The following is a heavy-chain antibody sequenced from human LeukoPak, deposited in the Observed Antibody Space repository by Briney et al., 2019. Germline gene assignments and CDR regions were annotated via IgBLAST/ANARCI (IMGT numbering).Heavy chain of an antibody. Sequence: ASVKVSCKASGYTFTSYGISWVRQAPGQGLEWMGWISAYNGNTNYAQKIQGRVTMTTDTSTSTAYMDLRSLRSEDTAVYYCAREMYTSGWSYFDYWGQGTLVTVSS. V-gene: IGHV1-18*01. J-gene: IGHJ4*02. CDR2: ISAYNGNT. CDR1: GYTFTSYG. CDR3: AREMYTSGWSYFDY. D-gene: IGHD6-19*01.